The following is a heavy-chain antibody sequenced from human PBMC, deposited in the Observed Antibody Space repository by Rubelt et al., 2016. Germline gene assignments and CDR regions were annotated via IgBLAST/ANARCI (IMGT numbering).Heavy chain of an antibody. CDR1: GYTFTSYG. Sequence: QVQLVQSGAEVKKPGASVKVSRKASGYTFTSYGISWVRQAPGQGLEWMGWISAYNDNTNYAQKLQGRVTMTTDTSTSTAYMELRSLRSDDTAVYYCARVISGVEYSSSWHFDYWGQGTLVTVSS. D-gene: IGHD6-13*01. J-gene: IGHJ4*02. V-gene: IGHV1-18*01. CDR2: ISAYNDNT. CDR3: ARVISGVEYSSSWHFDY.